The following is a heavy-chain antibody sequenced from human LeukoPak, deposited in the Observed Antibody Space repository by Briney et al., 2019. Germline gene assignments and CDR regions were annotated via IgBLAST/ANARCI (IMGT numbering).Heavy chain of an antibody. CDR2: IYHSGST. Sequence: PSETLSLTCAVSGYSISSGYYWGWIRQPPGKGLEWIGSIYHSGSTYYNPSLKSRVTISVDTSKNQFSLKLSSVTAADTAVYYCAKLPSLNYDFWSGPDAWGQGTLVTVSS. J-gene: IGHJ4*02. V-gene: IGHV4-38-2*01. D-gene: IGHD3-3*01. CDR3: AKLPSLNYDFWSGPDA. CDR1: GYSISSGYY.